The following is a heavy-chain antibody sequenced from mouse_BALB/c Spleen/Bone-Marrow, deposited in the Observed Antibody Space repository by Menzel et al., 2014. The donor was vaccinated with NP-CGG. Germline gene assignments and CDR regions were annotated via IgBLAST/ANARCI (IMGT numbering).Heavy chain of an antibody. J-gene: IGHJ1*01. CDR1: GYSITSDYA. CDR2: ISYSGST. V-gene: IGHV3-2*02. CDR3: ARSADWYFDV. Sequence: EVQLQQSGPGLVKPSQSLSLTCAVTGYSITSDYARHWIRQFPGNKLEWMGYISYSGSTSYYPYLKSRITITRDTSKNQFFLQLNSVTNEDTATYYCARSADWYFDVWGAGTTVTVSS.